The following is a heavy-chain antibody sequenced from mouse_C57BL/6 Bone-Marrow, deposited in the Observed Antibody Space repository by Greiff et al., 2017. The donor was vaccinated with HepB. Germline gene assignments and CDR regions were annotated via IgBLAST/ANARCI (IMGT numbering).Heavy chain of an antibody. J-gene: IGHJ1*03. D-gene: IGHD4-1*01. V-gene: IGHV1-20*01. CDR3: AILNWWYFDV. CDR2: INPYNGDT. Sequence: EVQLQESGPELVKPGDSVKISCKASGYSFTGYFMNWVMQSHGKSLEWIGRINPYNGDTFYNQKFKGKATLTVDKSSSTAHMELRSLTSEDSAVYYCAILNWWYFDVWGTGTTVTVSS. CDR1: GYSFTGYF.